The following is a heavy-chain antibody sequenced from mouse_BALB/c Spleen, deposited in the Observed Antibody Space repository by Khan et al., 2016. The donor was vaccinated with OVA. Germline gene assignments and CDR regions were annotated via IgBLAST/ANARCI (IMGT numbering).Heavy chain of an antibody. V-gene: IGHV1-76*01. CDR2: IYPGTDNT. J-gene: IGHJ2*01. CDR3: ARKDALYYFDY. Sequence: QVQLKQSGAELVRPGASVKLSCKTSGYIFTSYWIYWIKQRSGQGLEWIARIYPGTDNTYYNERLKDKATLTADKSSSTAYMQLSSLKSEDSAVYFCARKDALYYFDYWGQGTTLTVSS. CDR1: GYIFTSYW. D-gene: IGHD1-1*01.